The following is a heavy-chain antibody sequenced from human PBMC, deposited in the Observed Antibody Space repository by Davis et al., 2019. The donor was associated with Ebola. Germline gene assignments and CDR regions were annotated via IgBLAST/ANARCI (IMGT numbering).Heavy chain of an antibody. J-gene: IGHJ6*02. D-gene: IGHD3-10*01. CDR2: INHSGST. CDR1: GGSFSGYY. Sequence: GSLRLSCAVYGGSFSGYYWSWIRQPPGKGLEWIGEINHSGSTNYNPSLKSRVTISVDTSKNQFSLKLSSVTAADTAVYYCAREGGSGSYPYYYYYGMDVWGQGTTVTVSS. CDR3: AREGGSGSYPYYYYYGMDV. V-gene: IGHV4-34*01.